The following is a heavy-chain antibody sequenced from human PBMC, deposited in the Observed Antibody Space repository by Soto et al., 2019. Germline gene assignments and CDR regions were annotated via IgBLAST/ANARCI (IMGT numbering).Heavy chain of an antibody. J-gene: IGHJ4*02. Sequence: EVQLLESGGGLVQPGGSLRLSCAASGFTFGSYAMTWVRQAPGKGLEWVSAISFGGGSTYYADSVKGRFTISRDNSKNTLYLQMTSLRAGDTAISSCATDSFRSGIAVAGNYWGQGTLVTVSP. CDR2: ISFGGGST. CDR1: GFTFGSYA. CDR3: ATDSFRSGIAVAGNY. D-gene: IGHD6-19*01. V-gene: IGHV3-23*01.